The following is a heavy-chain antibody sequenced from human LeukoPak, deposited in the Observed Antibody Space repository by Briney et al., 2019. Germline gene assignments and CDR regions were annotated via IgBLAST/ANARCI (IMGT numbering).Heavy chain of an antibody. CDR1: GFTFSSYG. V-gene: IGHV3-33*01. CDR2: IWYDGSNK. CDR3: XXXXXXXXXXXXXXXYYYYGMDV. J-gene: IGHJ6*02. Sequence: GRSLRLSCAASGFTFSSYGMHWVRQAPGKGLEWVAVIWYDGSNKYYADSVKGRFTISRDNSKNTLYLQMSSLRAEDTAVYYXXXXXXXXXXXXXXXXYYYYGMDVWGQGTTVTVSS.